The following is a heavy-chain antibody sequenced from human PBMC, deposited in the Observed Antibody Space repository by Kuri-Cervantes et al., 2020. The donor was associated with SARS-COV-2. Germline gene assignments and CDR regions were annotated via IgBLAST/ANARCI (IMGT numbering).Heavy chain of an antibody. CDR2: ISYDGSNK. D-gene: IGHD3-3*01. CDR3: ARGTYYDFWSGSWAAYYYYMDV. CDR1: GFIFSSYA. V-gene: IGHV3-30-3*01. J-gene: IGHJ6*03. Sequence: GESLKISCAASGFIFSSYAMHWVRQAPGKGLEWVAVISYDGSNKYYADSVKGRFTISRDNSKNTLYLQMNGLRAEDTAVYYCARGTYYDFWSGSWAAYYYYMDVWGEGTTVTVSS.